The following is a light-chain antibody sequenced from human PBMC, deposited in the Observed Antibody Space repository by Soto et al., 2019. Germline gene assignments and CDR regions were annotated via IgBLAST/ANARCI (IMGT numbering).Light chain of an antibody. CDR1: QNVGTF. Sequence: EIVLTQSPATLSLSPGERATLSCRASQNVGTFLAWYQQKPGQAPRLLIYDASNRATGIPGRFSCSGSGTDFTLTISSLEPEDFAVYYWQQRSNWPLTFGGGTKVEIK. J-gene: IGKJ4*01. CDR2: DAS. CDR3: QQRSNWPLT. V-gene: IGKV3-11*01.